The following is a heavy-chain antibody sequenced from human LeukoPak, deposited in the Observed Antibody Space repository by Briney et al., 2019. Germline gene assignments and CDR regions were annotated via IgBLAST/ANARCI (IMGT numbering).Heavy chain of an antibody. J-gene: IGHJ5*02. CDR1: GGTFSTYA. D-gene: IGHD5-24*01. CDR2: IIPIFGTA. V-gene: IGHV1-69*05. Sequence: SVKVSCKTSGGTFSTYAISWVRQAPGQGLEWMGGIIPIFGTANYAQKFQGRVTITTDESTSTAYMELSSLRSEDTAVYYCARNRDGYNYFWFDPWGQGTLVTVSS. CDR3: ARNRDGYNYFWFDP.